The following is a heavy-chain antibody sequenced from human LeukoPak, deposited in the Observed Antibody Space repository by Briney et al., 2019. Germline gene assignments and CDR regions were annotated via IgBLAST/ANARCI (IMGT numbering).Heavy chain of an antibody. Sequence: PGGSLRLSCAASGFTFSSYSMNWVRQAPGKGLEGVSYISSSSSTIYYADSVKGRFTISRDNAKNSLYLQMNSLRAEDTAVYYCARDPAAGTPFGAFDIWGQGTMVTVSS. CDR2: ISSSSSTI. CDR3: ARDPAAGTPFGAFDI. CDR1: GFTFSSYS. D-gene: IGHD6-13*01. J-gene: IGHJ3*02. V-gene: IGHV3-48*04.